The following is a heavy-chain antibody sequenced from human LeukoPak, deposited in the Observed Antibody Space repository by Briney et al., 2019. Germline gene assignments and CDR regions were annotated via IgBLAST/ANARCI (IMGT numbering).Heavy chain of an antibody. CDR2: VDPSDSYA. CDR3: ARRGLSSGWNNWFDP. CDR1: GYSFTNYW. V-gene: IGHV5-10-1*01. D-gene: IGHD6-19*01. Sequence: GESLKISCKGSGYSFTNYWITWVRQMPGKGLEWMGRVDPSDSYAYYSPSFQGHVTISTDKSITTAYLQWSSLKASDTAMYYCARRGLSSGWNNWFDPWGQGTLVTVSS. J-gene: IGHJ5*02.